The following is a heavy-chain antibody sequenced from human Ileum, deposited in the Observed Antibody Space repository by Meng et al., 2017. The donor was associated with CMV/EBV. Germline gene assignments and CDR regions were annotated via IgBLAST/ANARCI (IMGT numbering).Heavy chain of an antibody. J-gene: IGHJ4*02. CDR3: ARDLTNKWFYY. CDR2: MYFSGIA. V-gene: IGHV4-39*07. Sequence: QMQLQESGPGLVKLAATLALTCTASGDPISSGSHSWAWFRQPPGKRLEWIGSMYFSGIADYNPSLKSRVTISLHATQKQFSLRLTSVTAADSAVYFCARDLTNKWFYYWGQGTLVTVSS. D-gene: IGHD1-26*01. CDR1: GDPISSGSHS.